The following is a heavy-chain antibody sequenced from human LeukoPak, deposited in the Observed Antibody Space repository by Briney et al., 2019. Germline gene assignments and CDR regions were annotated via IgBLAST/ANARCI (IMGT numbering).Heavy chain of an antibody. V-gene: IGHV3-33*01. J-gene: IGHJ6*01. CDR1: GFTFNSYG. Sequence: GGTLRLSCAASGFTFNSYGMHWVRQASGKALEWVALIWYDGGTKYYADSMKGRFTISRDNSQNTLYLQMNSLRAEDTAVYYCARVNTNYYVPVNYGMDVWGQGTTVTVS. D-gene: IGHD3-16*01. CDR3: ARVNTNYYVPVNYGMDV. CDR2: IWYDGGTK.